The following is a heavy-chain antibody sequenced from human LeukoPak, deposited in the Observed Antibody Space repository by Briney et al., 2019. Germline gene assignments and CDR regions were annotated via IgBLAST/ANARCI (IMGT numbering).Heavy chain of an antibody. D-gene: IGHD3-10*01. CDR2: ISYDGSNK. J-gene: IGHJ4*02. Sequence: TGGSLRLSCAASGFTFSSYAMHWVRQAPGKGLEWVAVISYDGSNKYYADSVKGRFTISRDNSKNTLYLQMNSLRAEDTAVYYCARDAGGVINSLDYWGQGTLVTVSS. CDR3: ARDAGGVINSLDY. CDR1: GFTFSSYA. V-gene: IGHV3-30*04.